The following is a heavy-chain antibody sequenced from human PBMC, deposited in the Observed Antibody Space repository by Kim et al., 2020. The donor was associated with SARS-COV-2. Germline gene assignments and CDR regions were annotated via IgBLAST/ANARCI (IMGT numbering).Heavy chain of an antibody. J-gene: IGHJ6*03. CDR3: AKDISPGKSDFDYYYMDI. Sequence: VKGRFTISRDNARNTLFLQMNSLRAEDTALYYCAKDISPGKSDFDYYYMDIWGKGTSVVVSS. V-gene: IGHV3-9*01. D-gene: IGHD3-16*02.